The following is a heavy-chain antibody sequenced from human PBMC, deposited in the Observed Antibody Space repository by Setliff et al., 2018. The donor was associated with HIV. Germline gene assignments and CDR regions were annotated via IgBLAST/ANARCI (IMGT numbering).Heavy chain of an antibody. D-gene: IGHD5-12*01. CDR3: ARDRYSAYEPFDC. V-gene: IGHV3-33*01. Sequence: GSLRLSCAASGFTFSSHAMHWVRQAPGKGLEWVALIWYDGSNKLYADSVKGRFTISRDNSKNTLYLQMNSLRAEDTAIYYCARDRYSAYEPFDCWGQGTLVTVSS. CDR1: GFTFSSHA. J-gene: IGHJ4*02. CDR2: IWYDGSNK.